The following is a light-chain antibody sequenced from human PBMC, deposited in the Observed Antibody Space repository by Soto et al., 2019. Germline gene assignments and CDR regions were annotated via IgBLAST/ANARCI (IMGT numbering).Light chain of an antibody. CDR2: DVV. CDR3: SSYTSTMTNV. V-gene: IGLV2-14*03. Sequence: QSVLTQPASVSGSPGQSITISCTGTSSDVGGFNSVSWYQLRPGTAPKLILYDVVDRPSGVSYRFSGSKSGITASLTISGLQAADEADYFCSSYTSTMTNVFGSGTKVTVL. J-gene: IGLJ1*01. CDR1: SSDVGGFNS.